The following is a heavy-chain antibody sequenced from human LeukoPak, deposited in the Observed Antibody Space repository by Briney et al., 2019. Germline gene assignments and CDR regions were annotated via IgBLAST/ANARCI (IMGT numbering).Heavy chain of an antibody. D-gene: IGHD3-3*01. CDR1: GGSISSYY. Sequence: PSETLSLTCTVSGGSISSYYWGWIRQPPGKGLEWIGYIYYSGSTNYNPSLKSRVTISVDTSKNQFSLKLSSVTAADTAVYYCARDYDFWSGYADYWGQGTLVTVSS. J-gene: IGHJ4*02. CDR3: ARDYDFWSGYADY. V-gene: IGHV4-59*01. CDR2: IYYSGST.